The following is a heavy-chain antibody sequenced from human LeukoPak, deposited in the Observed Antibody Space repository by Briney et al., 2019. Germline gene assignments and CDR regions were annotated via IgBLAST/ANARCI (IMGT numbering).Heavy chain of an antibody. Sequence: SETLSLTCTVSGGSISSHYWSWIRQPPGKGLECIGNIYYSGSTNYNPSLKSRVTMSVDTSKNQFSLNLTSVTVADTAVYYCAREGTTRPLDYWGQGTLVTVSS. CDR3: AREGTTRPLDY. CDR2: IYYSGST. D-gene: IGHD6-6*01. V-gene: IGHV4-59*11. CDR1: GGSISSHY. J-gene: IGHJ4*02.